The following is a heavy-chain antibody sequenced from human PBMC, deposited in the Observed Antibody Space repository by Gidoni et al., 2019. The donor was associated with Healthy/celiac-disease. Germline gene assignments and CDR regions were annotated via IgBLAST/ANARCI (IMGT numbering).Heavy chain of an antibody. V-gene: IGHV4-4*02. CDR1: GGAISRSNW. CDR3: ARGRTVTTPGFDP. CDR2: IYHSGST. D-gene: IGHD4-17*01. Sequence: QVQLQESSPGLVKPAGTLSLTCAVSGGAISRSNWWSWVRQPPGKGLEWIGEIYHSGSTNYNPSLQSRVTISVDKSQHQFSLKLSSVTAADTAVYYCARGRTVTTPGFDPWGQGTLVTVSS. J-gene: IGHJ5*02.